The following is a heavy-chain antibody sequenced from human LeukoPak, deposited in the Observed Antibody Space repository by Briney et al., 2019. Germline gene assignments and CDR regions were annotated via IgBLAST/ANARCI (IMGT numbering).Heavy chain of an antibody. J-gene: IGHJ6*02. Sequence: ASGKVSRKASGYSFTSYAMHWVRQAPGHRHEWMGWINAVNGNTTHSQKLQGRVSKTTEASASTAYMELRSLRTENTAVYYCARLERGANYYGMDVWGQGTTVTVSS. CDR1: GYSFTSYA. D-gene: IGHD1-1*01. CDR2: INAVNGNT. V-gene: IGHV1-3*01. CDR3: ARLERGANYYGMDV.